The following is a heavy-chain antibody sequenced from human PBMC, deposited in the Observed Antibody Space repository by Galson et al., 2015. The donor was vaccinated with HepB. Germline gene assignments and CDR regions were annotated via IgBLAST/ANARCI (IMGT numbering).Heavy chain of an antibody. V-gene: IGHV3-48*01. CDR2: INSGSSTI. Sequence: SLRLSCAASGFTFSEHSMNWVRQAPGKGLEWISYINSGSSTIYYADSVKGRFTISRDNAKNSLYLQMNNLRAEDTAVYYCARFPDPGYNFGYFGYWGRGTLVTVSS. D-gene: IGHD5-18*01. CDR1: GFTFSEHS. J-gene: IGHJ4*02. CDR3: ARFPDPGYNFGYFGY.